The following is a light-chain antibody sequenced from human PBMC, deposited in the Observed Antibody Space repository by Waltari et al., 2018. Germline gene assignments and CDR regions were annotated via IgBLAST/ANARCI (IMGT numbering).Light chain of an antibody. V-gene: IGKV2-30*02. J-gene: IGKJ1*01. CDR2: AVS. Sequence: DVVFTPSPLSLHVTLGQPPSDSFRSSQSLVHSDGQTYLNWFHQRPGQSPRRLIYAVSNRDSGVPDRFSGSGSGTDFTLEISRVEAEDVGVYYCMQGTPWPTFGQGTKVEIK. CDR1: QSLVHSDGQTY. CDR3: MQGTPWPT.